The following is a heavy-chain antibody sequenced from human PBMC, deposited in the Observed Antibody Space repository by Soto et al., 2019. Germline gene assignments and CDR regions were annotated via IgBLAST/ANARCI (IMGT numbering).Heavy chain of an antibody. CDR1: GYSFTSFW. V-gene: IGHV5-51*01. CDR3: AIQHPLDSSAWYN. J-gene: IGHJ4*02. CDR2: IYPGDSDT. Sequence: GESLKISCKGSGYSFTSFWVAWVRQVPGKGLEWMGSIYPGDSDTRYSPSFQGQVTFSVDKSINTAYLHWTSLKASDTAIYYCAIQHPLDSSAWYNWGQGTLVTVSS. D-gene: IGHD6-19*01.